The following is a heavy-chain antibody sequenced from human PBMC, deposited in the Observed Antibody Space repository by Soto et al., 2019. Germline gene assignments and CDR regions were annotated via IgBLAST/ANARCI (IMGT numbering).Heavy chain of an antibody. Sequence: QVQLVQSGAEVKKPGASVKVSCKASGYTFTSYAMHWVRQAPGQRLEWMGWINAGNGNTQYSQKFQGRVTITRDTSASTAYLDLSSLRSEDTAVYFCARGACSGGNCYSFHFDYGGQGTLVTVSS. CDR3: ARGACSGGNCYSFHFDY. V-gene: IGHV1-3*01. CDR1: GYTFTSYA. J-gene: IGHJ4*02. CDR2: INAGNGNT. D-gene: IGHD2-15*01.